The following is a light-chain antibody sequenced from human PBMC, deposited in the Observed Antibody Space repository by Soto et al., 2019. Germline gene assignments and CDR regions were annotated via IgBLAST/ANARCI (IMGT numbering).Light chain of an antibody. CDR2: GAS. CDR3: QPYDRLPLT. CDR1: QDISNY. V-gene: IGKV1-33*01. J-gene: IGKJ4*01. Sequence: DIQMTQSPSSLSASVGDRVTITCQASQDISNYLNWYQQKPGKAPKLLIYGASNLETGVPSRFSGSGSGTDFTLIISSLQPEDIATYYCQPYDRLPLTFGGGTKVEIK.